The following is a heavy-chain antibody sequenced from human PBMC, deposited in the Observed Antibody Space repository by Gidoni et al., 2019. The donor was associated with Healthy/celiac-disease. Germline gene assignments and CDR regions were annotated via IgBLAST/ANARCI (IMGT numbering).Heavy chain of an antibody. V-gene: IGHV3-9*01. CDR2: ISCNSGTI. CDR1: GFTFEAYA. J-gene: IGHJ3*02. Sequence: DVQLVESGGGLVQPGRSLRLSCAASGFTFEAYAMHWVRQAPGKGLEWVSGISCNSGTIDYADSVKGLFTISRDNAKNALYLQMNSLRAEDTALYYWAKDSGSYSRGYDAFDIWGQGTMFSVSS. CDR3: AKDSGSYSRGYDAFDI. D-gene: IGHD1-26*01.